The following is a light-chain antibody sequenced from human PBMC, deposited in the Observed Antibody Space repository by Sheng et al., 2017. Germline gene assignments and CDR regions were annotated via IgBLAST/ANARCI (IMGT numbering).Light chain of an antibody. CDR2: DSS. CDR3: QQYGRSALIT. J-gene: IGKJ5*01. V-gene: IGKV3-20*01. CDR1: QSVSSSY. Sequence: EIVLTQSPGTLSLSPGERATLSCRASQSVSSSYLAWYQQTPGQPPRLLIYDSSSRATGIPDRFSGSGSGTDFTLTISRLEPEDFAVYYCQQYGRSALITFGQGTRLEIK.